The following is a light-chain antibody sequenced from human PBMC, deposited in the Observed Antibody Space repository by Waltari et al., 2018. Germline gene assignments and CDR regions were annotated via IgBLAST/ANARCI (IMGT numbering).Light chain of an antibody. CDR3: QQSYSTPET. CDR2: SAS. Sequence: DIQMTQSPSSLSASVGDRVSITCRASQNLKTFLNWYQQKPGKAPQLLIYSASGLETGVPSRFSGSGSGTEFTLTISSLHPEDFATYYCQQSYSTPETFGQGTKVEVK. V-gene: IGKV1-39*01. J-gene: IGKJ1*01. CDR1: QNLKTF.